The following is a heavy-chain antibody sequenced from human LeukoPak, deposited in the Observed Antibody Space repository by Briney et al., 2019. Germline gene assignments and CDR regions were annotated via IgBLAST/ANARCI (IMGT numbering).Heavy chain of an antibody. CDR1: GGSISSGGYY. Sequence: SETLSLTCTVSGGSISSGGYYWSWIRQHPGTGLEWIGYIYYSGSTYYNPSLKSRVTISVDTSKNQFSLKLSSVTAADTAVYYCARERLVGSYYYGMDVWGQGTTVTVSS. V-gene: IGHV4-31*03. J-gene: IGHJ6*02. CDR2: IYYSGST. D-gene: IGHD2-2*01. CDR3: ARERLVGSYYYGMDV.